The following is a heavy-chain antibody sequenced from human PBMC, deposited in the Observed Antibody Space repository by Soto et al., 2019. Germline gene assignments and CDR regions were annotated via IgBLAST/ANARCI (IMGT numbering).Heavy chain of an antibody. CDR3: ARDGSGWSHH. V-gene: IGHV3-7*01. D-gene: IGHD3-3*01. J-gene: IGHJ5*02. CDR1: GFSFRDYW. CDR2: IKPDGGEE. Sequence: EVQLVESGGSLVQPGESLRLSCAASGFSFRDYWMSWLRQAPGKGLEWVAGIKPDGGEENYLDFVKGRFTISRDNAKNSLYLQMNSLRVEDTGIYYCARDGSGWSHHWGLGTLVTVSS.